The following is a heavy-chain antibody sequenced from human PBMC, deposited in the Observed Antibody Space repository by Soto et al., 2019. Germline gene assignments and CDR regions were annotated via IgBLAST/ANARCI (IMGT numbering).Heavy chain of an antibody. CDR3: ARRYYYDSSGYSTPFDY. J-gene: IGHJ4*02. CDR2: IDPSDSYT. D-gene: IGHD3-22*01. V-gene: IGHV5-10-1*01. CDR1: GCRFTSYW. Sequence: GESLKISCKGSGCRFTSYWISWVRQMPGKGLEWMGRIDPSDSYTNYSPSFQGHVTISADKSISTAYLQWSSLKASDTAMYYCARRYYYDSSGYSTPFDYWGQGTQVTVSS.